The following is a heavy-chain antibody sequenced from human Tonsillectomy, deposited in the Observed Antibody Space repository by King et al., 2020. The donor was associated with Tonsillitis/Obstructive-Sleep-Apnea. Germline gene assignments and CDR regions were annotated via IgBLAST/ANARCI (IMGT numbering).Heavy chain of an antibody. CDR3: ARDSMSHYYDSSGYYTFDY. Sequence: QLVQSGPEVKKPGASVKVSCKASGYTFSSYGISWVRQAPGQGLEWMGWISAYNGNTNYAQKLQGRVTMTTDTSTSTAYMEVRSLRSDDTAVYFCARDSMSHYYDSSGYYTFDYWGQGTRVTVSS. V-gene: IGHV1-18*01. CDR2: ISAYNGNT. J-gene: IGHJ4*02. D-gene: IGHD3-22*01. CDR1: GYTFSSYG.